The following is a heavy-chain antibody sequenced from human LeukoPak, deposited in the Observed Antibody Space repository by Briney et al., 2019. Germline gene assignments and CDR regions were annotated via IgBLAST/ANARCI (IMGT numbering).Heavy chain of an antibody. Sequence: GGSLRLSCAASGFSLSTPTMNWVRQAPGKGLEWISSIGKTSRDMYYADSVRGRFTISRNNAKNSLFLLMNSLRVEDTSVYYCVRGDNRDYWGQGTLVTVSS. CDR1: GFSLSTPT. V-gene: IGHV3-21*01. D-gene: IGHD1-14*01. CDR3: VRGDNRDY. J-gene: IGHJ4*02. CDR2: IGKTSRDM.